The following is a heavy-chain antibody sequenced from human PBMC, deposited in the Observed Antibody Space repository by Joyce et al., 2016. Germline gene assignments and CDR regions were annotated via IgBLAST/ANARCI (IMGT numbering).Heavy chain of an antibody. CDR1: GYTLTTDW. CDR2: THPGDSKT. CDR3: ARHGPQDEQVVFYC. V-gene: IGHV5-51*01. D-gene: IGHD6-6*01. Sequence: EVQLVQSGAEMKKPGESLKISCQASGYTLTTDWIAWVRQRPGKGLEWKGSTHPGDSKTTYSPSFQGKVTISADKSTNTAFVQWSSLKASDSAMYFCARHGPQDEQVVFYCWGQGTLVTVSS. J-gene: IGHJ4*02.